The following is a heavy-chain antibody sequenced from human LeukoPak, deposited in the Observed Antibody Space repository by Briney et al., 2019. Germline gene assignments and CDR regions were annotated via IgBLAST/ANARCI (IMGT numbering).Heavy chain of an antibody. CDR3: AKDYGYCSGGSCYTAFDY. CDR1: GFTFSSCA. CDR2: ISGSGGST. D-gene: IGHD2-15*01. J-gene: IGHJ4*02. Sequence: TGGSLRLSCAASGFTFSSCAMSWVRQAPGKGLEWVSAISGSGGSTYYADSVKGRFTISRDNPKNTLYLQMNSLRAEDTAVYYCAKDYGYCSGGSCYTAFDYWGQGTLVTVSS. V-gene: IGHV3-23*01.